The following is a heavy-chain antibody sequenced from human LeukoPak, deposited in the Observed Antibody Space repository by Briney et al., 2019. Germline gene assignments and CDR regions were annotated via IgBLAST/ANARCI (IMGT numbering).Heavy chain of an antibody. D-gene: IGHD3-22*01. V-gene: IGHV3-7*01. CDR1: GFTFSNYW. CDR2: IKQDGSKK. Sequence: GRSLRLSCAASGFTFSNYWMSWVRQASEKGLEWVANIKQDGSKKYYVDSVKGRFTISRDNAKNSLYLQMNSLRAEDTAVYYCARDLPAHYYDSSALFDYWGQGTLVTVSS. CDR3: ARDLPAHYYDSSALFDY. J-gene: IGHJ4*02.